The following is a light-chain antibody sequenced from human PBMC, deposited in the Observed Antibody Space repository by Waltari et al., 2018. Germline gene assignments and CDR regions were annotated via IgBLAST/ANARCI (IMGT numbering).Light chain of an antibody. V-gene: IGKV1-NL1*01. CDR1: QGISNS. CDR2: GTS. Sequence: DIQMTQSLSSVSASIGDRVTITCRASQGISNSLAWYQLIPGQAPKLLLYGTSRLESGVPSRFSGRGSGTDYTLTISSLQPEDFGTYYCQQYYSLTLTFGGGTKVEI. CDR3: QQYYSLTLT. J-gene: IGKJ4*01.